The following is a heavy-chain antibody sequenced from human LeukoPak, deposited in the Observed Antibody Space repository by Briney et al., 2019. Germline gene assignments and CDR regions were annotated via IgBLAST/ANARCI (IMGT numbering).Heavy chain of an antibody. J-gene: IGHJ4*02. CDR1: GFTFDDYI. CDR2: ISWNSART. D-gene: IGHD3-10*01. CDR3: ARVDDSGAFDS. Sequence: GGSLRLSCAASGFTFDDYIMQWIRQAPGKGLEWVSGISWNSARTGYADSVKGRFTISRDNAKNSLYLQMNSLRLEDTALYFCARVDDSGAFDSWGRGTLVTVSS. V-gene: IGHV3-9*01.